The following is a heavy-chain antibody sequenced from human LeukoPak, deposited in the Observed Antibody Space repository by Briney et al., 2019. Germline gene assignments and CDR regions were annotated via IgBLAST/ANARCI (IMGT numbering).Heavy chain of an antibody. CDR2: IWYDGSNK. Sequence: GGSLRLSCAASGFTFSSYGMHWVRQAPGKGLEWVAVIWYDGSNKYYADSVKGRFTISRDNAKNSLYLQMNSLRAEDTAVYYCARDRPYYYDSSGLDYWGQGTLVTVSS. CDR1: GFTFSSYG. J-gene: IGHJ4*02. V-gene: IGHV3-33*01. D-gene: IGHD3-22*01. CDR3: ARDRPYYYDSSGLDY.